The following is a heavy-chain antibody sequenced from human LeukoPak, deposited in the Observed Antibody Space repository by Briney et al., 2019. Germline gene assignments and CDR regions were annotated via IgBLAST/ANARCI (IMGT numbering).Heavy chain of an antibody. J-gene: IGHJ4*02. CDR1: GGSISSYY. Sequence: SETLSLACTVSGGSISSYYWSWIRQPPGKGLEWIGYICYSGSTNYNPSLKSRVTISVDTSKNQFSLKLSSVTAADTAVYYCARSPFGGGTDYWGQGTLVTVSS. CDR3: ARSPFGGGTDY. V-gene: IGHV4-59*01. D-gene: IGHD3-16*01. CDR2: ICYSGST.